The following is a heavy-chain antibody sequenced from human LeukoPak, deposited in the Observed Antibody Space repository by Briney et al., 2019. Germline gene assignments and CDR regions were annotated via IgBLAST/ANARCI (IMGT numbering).Heavy chain of an antibody. CDR2: IIPILGIA. V-gene: IGHV1-69*04. CDR3: ARGLAYSYGLFDY. J-gene: IGHJ4*02. D-gene: IGHD5-18*01. Sequence: GASVKVSCKASGGTFSSYAISWVRQAPGQGLEWMGRIIPILGIANYAQKFQGRVTITADKSTSTAYMELSSLRSEDTAVYYCARGLAYSYGLFDYWGQGTLVTVSS. CDR1: GGTFSSYA.